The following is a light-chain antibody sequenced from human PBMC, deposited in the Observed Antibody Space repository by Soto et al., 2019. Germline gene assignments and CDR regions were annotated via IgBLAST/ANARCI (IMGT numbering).Light chain of an antibody. CDR3: EQYDKSIT. CDR2: GAS. J-gene: IGKJ4*01. CDR1: QSVSKNY. Sequence: EIVLTQSRGTLSLSPGERATLSCMAIQSVSKNYLAWYQQKPGQAPRLLIYGASSRATGIPDRLSGSGSGTDFTLTINRLDPEDSAVYYCEQYDKSITFGGGTKVDIK. V-gene: IGKV3-20*01.